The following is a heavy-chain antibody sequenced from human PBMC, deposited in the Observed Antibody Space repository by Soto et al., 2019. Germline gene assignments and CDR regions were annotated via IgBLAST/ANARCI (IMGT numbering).Heavy chain of an antibody. V-gene: IGHV4-30-2*01. CDR1: GGSISSGGYS. D-gene: IGHD6-19*01. CDR3: ASAGGLGAVAADY. Sequence: QLQLQESGSGLVKPSQTLSLTCAVSGGSISSGGYSWSWIRQPPGKGLEWIGYIYHSGRTYHNPSLKSRVTISVDRCKNQFSLKLSSVTAADTAVYYCASAGGLGAVAADYWGQGTLVTVSS. CDR2: IYHSGRT. J-gene: IGHJ4*02.